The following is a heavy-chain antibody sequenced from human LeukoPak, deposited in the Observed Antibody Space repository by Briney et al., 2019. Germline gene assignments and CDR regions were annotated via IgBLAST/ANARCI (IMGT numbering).Heavy chain of an antibody. CDR3: AREGYYGSGSPPSLYFDY. Sequence: GGSLRLSCSASGFTFRNYVVHWVRQAPGKGLEWVAVTSSDLNVKLYADSVKGRFTISRDNSRSTLYLQMNSLRPEDTAIYYCAREGYYGSGSPPSLYFDYWGQGTLVTVSS. CDR2: TSSDLNVK. CDR1: GFTFRNYV. D-gene: IGHD3-10*01. J-gene: IGHJ4*02. V-gene: IGHV3-30-3*01.